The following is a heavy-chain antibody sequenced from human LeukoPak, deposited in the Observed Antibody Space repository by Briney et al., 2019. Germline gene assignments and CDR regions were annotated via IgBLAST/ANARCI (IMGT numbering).Heavy chain of an antibody. D-gene: IGHD2-15*01. J-gene: IGHJ3*02. CDR2: INHSGST. CDR3: AREEDCSGGICYLGNAFDI. Sequence: SETLSLTCAVYGGSFSGYYWSWIRQPPGKGLECIGEINHSGSTNYNASLKSRVTISVDTSKNQFSLKLSSVTAADTAVYYCAREEDCSGGICYLGNAFDIWGQGTMVTVSS. V-gene: IGHV4-34*01. CDR1: GGSFSGYY.